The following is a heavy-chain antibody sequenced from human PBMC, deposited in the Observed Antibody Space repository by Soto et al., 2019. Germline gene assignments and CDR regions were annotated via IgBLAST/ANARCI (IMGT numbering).Heavy chain of an antibody. V-gene: IGHV3-13*01. D-gene: IGHD2-15*01. Sequence: EVQLVESGGGLVQPGGSLRLSCAASGFTFSTYDMHWVRQVTGKGLEWVSCIGTAGDTFYPDSVKGRFTISRENAKNSLYLQMNSLRAEDTAVYYCARGGSSGWFDPWGQGTLVTVSS. CDR1: GFTFSTYD. CDR2: IGTAGDT. CDR3: ARGGSSGWFDP. J-gene: IGHJ5*02.